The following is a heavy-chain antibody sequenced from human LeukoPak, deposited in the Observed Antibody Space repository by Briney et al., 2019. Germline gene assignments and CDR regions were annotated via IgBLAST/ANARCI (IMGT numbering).Heavy chain of an antibody. CDR1: GFTFDDYG. CDR3: AKGLGDYVPFDY. Sequence: GGSLRLSCAASGFTFDDYGMSWVRQAAGKGLKWVSAISGNGGSTYYADSVKGRFTIFRDNSKNTLYLQMNSLRAEDTAVYYCAKGLGDYVPFDYWGQGTLVTVSS. CDR2: ISGNGGST. V-gene: IGHV3-23*01. J-gene: IGHJ4*02. D-gene: IGHD4-17*01.